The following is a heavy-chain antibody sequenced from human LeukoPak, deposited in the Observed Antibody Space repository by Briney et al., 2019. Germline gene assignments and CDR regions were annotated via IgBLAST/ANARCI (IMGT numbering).Heavy chain of an antibody. V-gene: IGHV4-59*01. Sequence: PSETLSLTCTVSGGSISSYYWSWIRQPPGKGLEWIGYIYYSGSTNYNPSLKSRVTISVDTSKNQFSLKLSSVTAADTAVYYCARGVRGTMVRGVIGLDYWGQGTLVTVSS. CDR2: IYYSGST. CDR1: GGSISSYY. D-gene: IGHD3-10*01. J-gene: IGHJ4*02. CDR3: ARGVRGTMVRGVIGLDY.